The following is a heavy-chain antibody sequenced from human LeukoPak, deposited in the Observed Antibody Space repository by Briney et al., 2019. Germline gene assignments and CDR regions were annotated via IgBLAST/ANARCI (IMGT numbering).Heavy chain of an antibody. J-gene: IGHJ4*02. Sequence: GGSLRLSCAASGFIFSTHWMIWVRQAPGKGLEWVAIIKGDGSETLYVDSVKGRFTISRDNTKNSLYLQMNSLRAEDTAVYYCARDSSGWYYFDYWGQGTLVTVSS. CDR2: IKGDGSET. CDR1: GFIFSTHW. D-gene: IGHD6-19*01. V-gene: IGHV3-7*01. CDR3: ARDSSGWYYFDY.